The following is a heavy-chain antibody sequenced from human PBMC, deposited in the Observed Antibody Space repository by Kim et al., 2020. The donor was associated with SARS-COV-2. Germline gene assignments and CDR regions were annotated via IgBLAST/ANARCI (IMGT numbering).Heavy chain of an antibody. CDR1: GFMFSDYY. D-gene: IGHD6-19*01. Sequence: GGSLRLSCAASGFMFSDYYMSWIRQAPGKGLEWVSYITSSGSTIYYADSVKGRFTISRDNARNSLYLQMNSLRAEDTAVYYCAGVGWRAGSFFDYWGQGTLVTVSS. CDR2: ITSSGSTI. J-gene: IGHJ4*02. V-gene: IGHV3-11*01. CDR3: AGVGWRAGSFFDY.